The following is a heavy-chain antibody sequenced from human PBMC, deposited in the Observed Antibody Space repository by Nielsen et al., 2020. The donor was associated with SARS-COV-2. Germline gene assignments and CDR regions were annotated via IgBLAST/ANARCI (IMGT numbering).Heavy chain of an antibody. CDR1: GGSISSYY. J-gene: IGHJ5*02. Sequence: SETLSLTCTVSGGSISSYYWSWIRQPPGKGLEWIGYIYYSGSTNYNPSLKSRVTISVDTSKNQFSLKLSSVTAADSAMYYCARGQELWSPVWFDPWGQGTLVTVSS. CDR3: ARGQELWSPVWFDP. V-gene: IGHV4-59*01. CDR2: IYYSGST. D-gene: IGHD3-16*01.